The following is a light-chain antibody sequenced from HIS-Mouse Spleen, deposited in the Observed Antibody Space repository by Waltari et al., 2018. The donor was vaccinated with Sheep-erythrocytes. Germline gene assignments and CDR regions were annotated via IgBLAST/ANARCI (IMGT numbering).Light chain of an antibody. J-gene: IGKJ4*01. CDR1: QSVLYSPNNKNH. V-gene: IGKV4-1*01. Sequence: DIVMTQSPDSLAVSLGERATINCKSSQSVLYSPNNKNHLAWYQQKPGQPPKLLIYWASTRESGVPDRFSGSGSGTDFTLTISSLQAEDVAVYYCQQYYSTLLTFGGGTKVEIK. CDR3: QQYYSTLLT. CDR2: WAS.